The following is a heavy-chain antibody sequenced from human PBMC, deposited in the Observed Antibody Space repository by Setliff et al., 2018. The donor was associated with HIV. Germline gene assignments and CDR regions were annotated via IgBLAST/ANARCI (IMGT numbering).Heavy chain of an antibody. J-gene: IGHJ4*02. CDR2: INPSGST. CDR1: GGSFRDYS. Sequence: SETLSLTCAVYGGSFRDYSWNWVRQPPGKGLEWMGEINPSGSTNYNPSLKSRVTISVDTSTNQFSLQLRSVTAADTAVYYCARGRRSSGWYVYHWGQGTLVTFS. V-gene: IGHV4-34*01. D-gene: IGHD6-19*01. CDR3: ARGRRSSGWYVYH.